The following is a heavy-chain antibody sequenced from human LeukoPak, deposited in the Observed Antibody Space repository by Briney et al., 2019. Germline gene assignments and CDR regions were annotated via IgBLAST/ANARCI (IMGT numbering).Heavy chain of an antibody. CDR1: GGSFSGYY. CDR3: AKSNMVRGVRALDY. CDR2: INHSGST. Sequence: SETLSLTCAVYGGSFSGYYWSWIRQPPGKGLEWIGEINHSGSTNYNPSLKSRVTISVDTSKNQFSLKLSSVTAADPAVYYCAKSNMVRGVRALDYWGQGTLVTVSS. D-gene: IGHD3-10*01. J-gene: IGHJ4*02. V-gene: IGHV4-34*01.